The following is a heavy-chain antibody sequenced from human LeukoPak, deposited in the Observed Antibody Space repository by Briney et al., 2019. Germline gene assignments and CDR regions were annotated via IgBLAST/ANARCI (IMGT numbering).Heavy chain of an antibody. CDR2: IIPILGIA. CDR3: ARGRGYSYGRGADYYGMDV. CDR1: GGTFSSYA. D-gene: IGHD5-18*01. Sequence: KISCKASGGTFSSYAISWVRQAPGQGLEWMGRIIPILGIANYAQKFQGRVTITADKSTSTAYMELSSLRSEDTAVYYCARGRGYSYGRGADYYGMDVWGQGTTVTVSS. V-gene: IGHV1-69*04. J-gene: IGHJ6*02.